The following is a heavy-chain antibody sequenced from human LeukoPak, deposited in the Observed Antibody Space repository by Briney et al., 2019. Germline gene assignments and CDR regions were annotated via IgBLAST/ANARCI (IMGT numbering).Heavy chain of an antibody. Sequence: SETLSLTCAVYGGSFSGYYWSWIRQPPGKGLEWIGEINHSGSTNYNPSLKSRVTISVDTSKNQFSLKLSSVTAADTAVYYCATLSRYCSSTSCYTDFDYWGQGTLVTVSS. J-gene: IGHJ4*02. CDR1: GGSFSGYY. D-gene: IGHD2-2*02. CDR3: ATLSRYCSSTSCYTDFDY. V-gene: IGHV4-34*01. CDR2: INHSGST.